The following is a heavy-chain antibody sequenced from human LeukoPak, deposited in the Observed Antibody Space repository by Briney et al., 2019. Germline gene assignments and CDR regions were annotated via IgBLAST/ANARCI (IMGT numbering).Heavy chain of an antibody. CDR3: ARGRYDSSSYQYYFDY. J-gene: IGHJ4*02. Sequence: SVKVSCKASGCTFSSYAISWVRQAPGQGLEWMGGIIPIFGTANYAHKFQGRVTITAYESTSTAYMELSSLRSEDTAVYYCARGRYDSSSYQYYFDYWGQGTLVTVSS. CDR1: GCTFSSYA. D-gene: IGHD6-13*01. V-gene: IGHV1-69*01. CDR2: IIPIFGTA.